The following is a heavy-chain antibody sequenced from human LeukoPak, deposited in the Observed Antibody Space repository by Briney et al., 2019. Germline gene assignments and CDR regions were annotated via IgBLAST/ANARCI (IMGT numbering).Heavy chain of an antibody. CDR1: GGSISSYY. CDR3: ARGAFSSSWYVDY. Sequence: SETLSLTCTVSGGSISSYYWSWIRQPPGKGLEWIGYIYYSGSTNYNPSLKSRVTISVDTSKNQFSLKLSSVTAADTAVYYCARGAFSSSWYVDYWGQGTLVTVSS. D-gene: IGHD6-13*01. J-gene: IGHJ4*02. V-gene: IGHV4-59*08. CDR2: IYYSGST.